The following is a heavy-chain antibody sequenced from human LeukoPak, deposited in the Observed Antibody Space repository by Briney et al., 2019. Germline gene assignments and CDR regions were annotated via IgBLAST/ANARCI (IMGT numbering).Heavy chain of an antibody. J-gene: IGHJ4*02. V-gene: IGHV4-4*09. CDR1: GGSISSYY. CDR2: IYTSGST. Sequence: SETLSLTCTVSGGSISSYYWSWIRQPPGKGLEWIGYIYTSGSTNYNPSLKSRVTISVDTSKNQFSLKLSSVTAADTAVYYCARLGYCSGGSCYWGLFAYWGQGTPVTVSS. D-gene: IGHD2-15*01. CDR3: ARLGYCSGGSCYWGLFAY.